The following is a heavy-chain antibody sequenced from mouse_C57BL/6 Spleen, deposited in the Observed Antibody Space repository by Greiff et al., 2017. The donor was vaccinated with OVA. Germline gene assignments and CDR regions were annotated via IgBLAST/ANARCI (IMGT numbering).Heavy chain of an antibody. J-gene: IGHJ3*01. D-gene: IGHD4-1*01. Sequence: QVQLQQPGAELVMPGASVKLSCKASGYTFTSYWMPWVKQRPGQGLEWIGEIDPSDSYTNYNQKFKGKSTLTVDKSSSTAYMQLSSLTSEDSAVYYCARGGTGPMFAYWGQGTLVTVSA. V-gene: IGHV1-69*01. CDR2: IDPSDSYT. CDR3: ARGGTGPMFAY. CDR1: GYTFTSYW.